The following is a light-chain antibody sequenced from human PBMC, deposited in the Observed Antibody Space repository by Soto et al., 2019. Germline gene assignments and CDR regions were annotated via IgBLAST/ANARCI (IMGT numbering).Light chain of an antibody. CDR1: QSVAASY. CDR3: QQSFSTPPT. V-gene: IGKV3-20*01. J-gene: IGKJ2*01. CDR2: GAS. Sequence: EIVLTQSPGTLSLSPGERATLSCRASQSVAASYMTWYQQKLGQAPRLLIYGASNRAAGVPDRFSGSGSGTDFNLTISGLEPEDFASFYCQQSFSTPPTFGQGTKLAIK.